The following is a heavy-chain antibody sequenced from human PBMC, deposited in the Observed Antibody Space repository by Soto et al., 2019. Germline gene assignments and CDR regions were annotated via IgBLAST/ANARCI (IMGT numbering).Heavy chain of an antibody. J-gene: IGHJ5*02. CDR1: GYTFTSYD. CDR2: MNPNSGNT. V-gene: IGHV1-8*01. CDR3: XXXPDXGXDXXDP. Sequence: QVQLVQSGAEVKKPGASVKVSCKASGYTFTSYDINWVRQATGQGLEWMGWMNPNSGNTGXXXXXXXXXXXXXXXXXXXXXXXXXXXXXXXXXXXXXXXXPDXGXDXXDPXXQGXXXTX.